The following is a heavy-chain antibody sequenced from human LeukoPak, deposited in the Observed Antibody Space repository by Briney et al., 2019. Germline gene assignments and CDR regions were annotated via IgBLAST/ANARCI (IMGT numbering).Heavy chain of an antibody. D-gene: IGHD3-3*01. CDR1: GYTFTSYG. V-gene: IGHV1-18*01. CDR3: ARGFSVLRFLEWLPGGAEYFQH. Sequence: ASVKVSCKASGYTFTSYGISWVRQAPGQGLEWMEWISAYNGNTNYAQKLQGRVTMTTDTSTSTAYMELRSLRSDDTAVYYCARGFSVLRFLEWLPGGAEYFQHRGQGTLVTVSS. J-gene: IGHJ1*01. CDR2: ISAYNGNT.